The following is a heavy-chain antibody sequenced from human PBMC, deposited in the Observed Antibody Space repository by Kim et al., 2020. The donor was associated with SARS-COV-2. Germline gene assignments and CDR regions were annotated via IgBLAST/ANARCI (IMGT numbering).Heavy chain of an antibody. CDR1: GFTFSSYA. V-gene: IGHV3-23*01. D-gene: IGHD6-19*01. CDR3: ARQIAVVGTVYFDY. J-gene: IGHJ4*02. CDR2: ISGSGGST. Sequence: GGSLRLSCAASGFTFSSYAMSWVRQAPGKGLEWVSAISGSGGSTYYADSVKGRFTISRDNSKNTLYLQMNSLRAEDTAVYYCARQIAVVGTVYFDYWGQGTLVTVSS.